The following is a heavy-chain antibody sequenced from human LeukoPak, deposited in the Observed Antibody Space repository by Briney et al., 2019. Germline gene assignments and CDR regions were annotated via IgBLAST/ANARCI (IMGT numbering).Heavy chain of an antibody. CDR3: AREGREVAAQPKDY. V-gene: IGHV1-2*06. Sequence: ASVKVSCKASGYTFTGYYMHWVRQAPGQGLEWMGRINPNSGGTNYAQKFQGRVTMTRDTSISTAYMELSRLGSDDTAVYYCAREGREVAAQPKDYRGQGTLVTVSS. D-gene: IGHD6-13*01. CDR1: GYTFTGYY. J-gene: IGHJ4*02. CDR2: INPNSGGT.